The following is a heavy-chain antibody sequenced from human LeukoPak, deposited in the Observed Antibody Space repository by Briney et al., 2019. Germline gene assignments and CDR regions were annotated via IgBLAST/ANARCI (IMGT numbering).Heavy chain of an antibody. CDR1: GGTFSSYA. Sequence: GASVRVSCKASGGTFSSYAISWVRQAPGQGLEWMGRIIPILGIANYAQKFQGRVTITADKSTSTAYMELSSLRSEDTAVYYCANSELELRRTYYYYYMDVWGKGTTVTVPS. D-gene: IGHD1-7*01. CDR2: IIPILGIA. J-gene: IGHJ6*03. V-gene: IGHV1-69*04. CDR3: ANSELELRRTYYYYYMDV.